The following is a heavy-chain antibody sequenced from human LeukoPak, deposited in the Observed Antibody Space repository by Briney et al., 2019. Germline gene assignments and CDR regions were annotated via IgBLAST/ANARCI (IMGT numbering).Heavy chain of an antibody. J-gene: IGHJ4*02. D-gene: IGHD3-16*01. V-gene: IGHV4-59*01. Sequence: PSETLSLTCTVSGGSISSYYWSWIRQPPGKGLEWIGYIYYSGSTNYNPSLKSRVPISVDTSKNQFSLKLSSVTAADTAVYYRAREPMGVYFDYWGQGTLVTVSS. CDR1: GGSISSYY. CDR3: AREPMGVYFDY. CDR2: IYYSGST.